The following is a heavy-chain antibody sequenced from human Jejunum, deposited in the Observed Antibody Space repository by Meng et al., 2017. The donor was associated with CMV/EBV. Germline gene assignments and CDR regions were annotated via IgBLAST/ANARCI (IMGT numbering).Heavy chain of an antibody. CDR3: AKDHGHTGSYYKNY. J-gene: IGHJ4*02. D-gene: IGHD1-26*01. V-gene: IGHV3-23*01. CDR2: IYKNGGST. CDR1: GFTFSDYA. Sequence: ASGFTFSDYAMTWVRQAPGKGLEWVSSIYKNGGSTYYADSVKGRFTISRDNSKNTLYLQMNSLRAEDTAIYYCAKDHGHTGSYYKNYWGQGTLVTVSS.